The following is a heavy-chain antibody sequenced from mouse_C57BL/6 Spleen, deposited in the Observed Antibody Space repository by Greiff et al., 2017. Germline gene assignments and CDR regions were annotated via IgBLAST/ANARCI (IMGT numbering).Heavy chain of an antibody. J-gene: IGHJ3*01. CDR1: GFTFNTYA. V-gene: IGHV10-3*01. D-gene: IGHD1-1*01. CDR3: VREGDYYGSSSFAY. Sequence: VQLQQSGGGLVQPKGSLKLSCAASGFTFNTYAMHWVRQAPGKGLEWVARISSKSSNYATYYADSVKDRFTISRDDSQSMLYLQMNNLKTEDTAIYYCVREGDYYGSSSFAYWGQGTLVTVSA. CDR2: ISSKSSNYAT.